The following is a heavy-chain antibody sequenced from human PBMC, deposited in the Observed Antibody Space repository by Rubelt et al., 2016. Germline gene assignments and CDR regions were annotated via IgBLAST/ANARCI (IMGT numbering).Heavy chain of an antibody. CDR3: ARVSIAAAGWGPDY. Sequence: EVQLVESGGGLVQPGGSLRLSCAASGFTFSSYWMSWVRQAPGKGLEWVANIKQDGSETYYVDSVKGRFTISRDNAKNSLYLQMNSLRAEDTAVYYCARVSIAAAGWGPDYWGQGTLVTVSS. J-gene: IGHJ4*02. D-gene: IGHD6-13*01. V-gene: IGHV3-7*01. CDR1: GFTFSSYW. CDR2: IKQDGSET.